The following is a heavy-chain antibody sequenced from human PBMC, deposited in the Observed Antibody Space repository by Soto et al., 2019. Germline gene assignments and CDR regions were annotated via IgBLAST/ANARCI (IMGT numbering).Heavy chain of an antibody. CDR2: IDWEDTK. CDR3: ARAFYGMDV. Sequence: SGPTLVNTTHPLTLNGTVSGFSLSGTGMRVTWTRQPTGKALEWLARIDWEDTKLYSSSLKTRLTISRDTSKNQVVLTMTSMDPADTGTYYCARAFYGMDVWGQGTTVTVSS. J-gene: IGHJ6*02. CDR1: GFSLSGTGMR. V-gene: IGHV2-70*04.